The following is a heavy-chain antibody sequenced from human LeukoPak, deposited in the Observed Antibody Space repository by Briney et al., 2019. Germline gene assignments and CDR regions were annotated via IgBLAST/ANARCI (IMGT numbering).Heavy chain of an antibody. J-gene: IGHJ4*02. CDR2: ISSSSSTI. CDR1: GFTFSSYS. D-gene: IGHD3-3*01. V-gene: IGHV3-48*04. Sequence: PGGSLRLSCAASGFTFSSYSMNWVRQAPGKGLEWVSYISSSSSTIYYADSVKGRFTISRDNAKNSLYLQMSSLRAEDTAVYYCARGDFWSGYQIDYWGQGTLVTVSS. CDR3: ARGDFWSGYQIDY.